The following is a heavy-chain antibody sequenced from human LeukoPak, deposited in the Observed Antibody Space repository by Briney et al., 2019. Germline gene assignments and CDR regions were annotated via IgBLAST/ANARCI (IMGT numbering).Heavy chain of an antibody. CDR2: ISTTGRSI. CDR3: AKEVRSGYYFDP. D-gene: IGHD4/OR15-4a*01. V-gene: IGHV3-48*03. Sequence: GGSLRLSCAASGFIFSSYEMNWVRQAPGKGLEWVAYISTTGRSIYHADSVRGRFTISRDNAKNTLFLQMNSLRAEDTAVYYCAKEVRSGYYFDPWGQGTLVTVSS. J-gene: IGHJ4*02. CDR1: GFIFSSYE.